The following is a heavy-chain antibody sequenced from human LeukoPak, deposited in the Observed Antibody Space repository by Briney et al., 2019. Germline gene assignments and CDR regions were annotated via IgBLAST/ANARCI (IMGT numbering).Heavy chain of an antibody. D-gene: IGHD5-18*01. Sequence: GGSLRLSCAASGFTFSNYGMHWVRQAPGKGLEWVAFVRYDGSDKNNADSVKGRFTISRDNSKNTLYLQMNSLRAEDTAVYYCARDLSGYSYGYSYAFDIWGQGTMVTVSS. CDR3: ARDLSGYSYGYSYAFDI. CDR2: VRYDGSDK. CDR1: GFTFSNYG. J-gene: IGHJ3*02. V-gene: IGHV3-30*02.